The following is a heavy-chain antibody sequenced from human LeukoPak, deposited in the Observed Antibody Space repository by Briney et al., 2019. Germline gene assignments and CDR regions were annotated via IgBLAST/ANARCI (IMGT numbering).Heavy chain of an antibody. CDR3: AREVTDCYWNCFDP. CDR1: GCTFSSYA. CDR2: IIPIFGTA. V-gene: IGHV1-69*05. J-gene: IGHJ5*02. Sequence: AVKVSFKASGCTFSSYAISWVRQAPAQGLEWVGRIIPIFGTANYAQKFQGRVTITTDESKSTAYMELISLRSEDTAVYYCAREVTDCYWNCFDPWGQGTLVTVSS. D-gene: IGHD2-21*02.